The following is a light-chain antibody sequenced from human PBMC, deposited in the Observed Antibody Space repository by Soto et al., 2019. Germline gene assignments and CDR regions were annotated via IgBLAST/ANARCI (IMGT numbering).Light chain of an antibody. V-gene: IGKV3-15*01. Sequence: EIVLTQSPGTLSLSPGERATLSCRASQSVSSNYLAWYQQKPGQAPRLLMYGASNRATGIPARFSGSGSGTEFTLTISSLQSEDFAVYYCQQYDYWPRTFGQGTKVDIK. J-gene: IGKJ1*01. CDR1: QSVSSN. CDR3: QQYDYWPRT. CDR2: GAS.